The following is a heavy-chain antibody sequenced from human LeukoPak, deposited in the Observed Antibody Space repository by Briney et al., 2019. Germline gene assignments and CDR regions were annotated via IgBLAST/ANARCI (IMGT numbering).Heavy chain of an antibody. V-gene: IGHV3-53*01. CDR3: ARGLRFLEWLLPYYDY. CDR2: IYSGGST. D-gene: IGHD3-3*01. CDR1: GFTVSSNY. J-gene: IGHJ4*02. Sequence: GGSLRLSCAASGFTVSSNYMSWVRQAPGKGLEWVSFIYSGGSTYYADSVKGRFTISRDNSKNTLYLQMNSLRAEDTAVYYCARGLRFLEWLLPYYDYWGQGTLVTVSS.